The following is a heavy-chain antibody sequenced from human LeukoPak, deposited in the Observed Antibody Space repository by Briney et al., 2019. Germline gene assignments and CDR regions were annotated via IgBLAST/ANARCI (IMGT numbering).Heavy chain of an antibody. CDR1: GYSISSGYY. CDR2: IYHSGST. V-gene: IGHV4-38-2*02. CDR3: ARENIAARRGVFDY. J-gene: IGHJ4*02. D-gene: IGHD6-6*01. Sequence: SETLSLTCTVSGYSISSGYYWGWIRQPPGKGLEWIGSIYHSGSTYYNPSLKSRVTISVDTSKNQFSLKLSSVTAADTAVYYCARENIAARRGVFDYWGQGTLVTVSS.